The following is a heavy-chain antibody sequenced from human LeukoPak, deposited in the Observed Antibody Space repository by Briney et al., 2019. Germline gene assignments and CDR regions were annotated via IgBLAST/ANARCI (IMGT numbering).Heavy chain of an antibody. CDR3: ARVKEPWQWLVTSVY. Sequence: GASVKVSCKTSGNTFTSYGISWVRQAPGQGLEWMGWISAYNGNTNYAQKLQGRVTMTTDTSTSTAYMELRSLRSDDTAVYYCARVKEPWQWLVTSVYWGQGTLVTVSS. CDR1: GNTFTSYG. V-gene: IGHV1-18*01. J-gene: IGHJ4*02. CDR2: ISAYNGNT. D-gene: IGHD6-19*01.